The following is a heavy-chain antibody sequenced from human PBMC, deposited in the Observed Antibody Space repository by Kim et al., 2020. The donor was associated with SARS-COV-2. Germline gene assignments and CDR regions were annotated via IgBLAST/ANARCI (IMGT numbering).Heavy chain of an antibody. CDR3: ARDLAAAGNGLWVR. V-gene: IGHV3-74*01. D-gene: IGHD6-13*01. J-gene: IGHJ4*02. Sequence: ADSGKGRFTISGDNAKNTLYLQMNGLRAEDTAVYYCARDLAAAGNGLWVRWGQGTLVTVSS.